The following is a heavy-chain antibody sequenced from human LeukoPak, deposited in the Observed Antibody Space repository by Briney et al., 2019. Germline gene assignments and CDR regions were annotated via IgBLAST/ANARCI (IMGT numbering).Heavy chain of an antibody. CDR2: ISGSGGST. CDR1: GFTFSSYA. D-gene: IGHD4-17*01. J-gene: IGHJ5*02. Sequence: GGSLRLSCAASGFTFSSYAMSRVRQAPGKGLEWVSAISGSGGSTYYADSVKGRFTISRDNSKNTLYLQMNSLRAEDTAVYYCARVPAAYGETGWFDPWGQGTLVTVSS. CDR3: ARVPAAYGETGWFDP. V-gene: IGHV3-23*01.